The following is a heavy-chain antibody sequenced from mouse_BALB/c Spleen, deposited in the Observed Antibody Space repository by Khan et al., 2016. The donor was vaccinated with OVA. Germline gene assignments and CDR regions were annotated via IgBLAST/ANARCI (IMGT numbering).Heavy chain of an antibody. Sequence: QVRLHQSGPELVRPGVSVKISCKGSGYTFTDYAMHWVKQSHGKSLEWIGVINPYSGKTNYNQKLKGKSTMTVDNSSSTPYMELARLTSEDSAIYFCSRAYYGCCDSVDYWGQGTSVTVSS. CDR1: GYTFTDYA. CDR2: INPYSGKT. J-gene: IGHJ4*01. D-gene: IGHD1-1*01. V-gene: IGHV1S137*01. CDR3: SRAYYGCCDSVDY.